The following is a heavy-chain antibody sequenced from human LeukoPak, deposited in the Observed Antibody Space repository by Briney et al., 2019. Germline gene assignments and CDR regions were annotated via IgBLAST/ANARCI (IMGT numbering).Heavy chain of an antibody. Sequence: PGGSLRLSCAASGFTFSSYGMHWVRQAPGKGLEWVAFIRYDGGNKYYADSVKGRFTISRDNSKNTLYLQMNSLRAEDTAVYYCAKDRNYGPTTRYYYYYMDVWGEGTTVTVSS. CDR1: GFTFSSYG. CDR3: AKDRNYGPTTRYYYYYMDV. CDR2: IRYDGGNK. V-gene: IGHV3-30*02. D-gene: IGHD1-7*01. J-gene: IGHJ6*03.